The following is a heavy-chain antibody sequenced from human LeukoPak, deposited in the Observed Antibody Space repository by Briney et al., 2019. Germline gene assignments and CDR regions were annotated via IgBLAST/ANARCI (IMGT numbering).Heavy chain of an antibody. CDR1: GFSISDYY. Sequence: GGCQRLTCDASGFSISDYYMSWIRQSPGKGLEWISYITSGGDSTDYADSVKGRFTISRDKAKNSVALQLNSLRAEDTAVYYCTRQRRGTYYAFDSWGQAWLATVSS. CDR2: ITSGGDST. CDR3: TRQRRGTYYAFDS. J-gene: IGHJ4*01. D-gene: IGHD3-16*01. V-gene: IGHV3-11*01.